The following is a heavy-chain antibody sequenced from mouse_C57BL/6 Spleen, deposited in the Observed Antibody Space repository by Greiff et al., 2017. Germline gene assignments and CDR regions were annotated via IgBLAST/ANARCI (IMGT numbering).Heavy chain of an antibody. CDR2: IYPSDSET. J-gene: IGHJ2*01. D-gene: IGHD1-1*01. V-gene: IGHV1-61*01. Sequence: VQLQQPGAELVRPGSSVKLSCKASGYTFTSYWMDWVKQRPGQGLEWIGNIYPSDSETHYNQKFKDKATLTVDKSSSTAYMQLSSLTSEVSAVYYGARGGDYGSLYYCDYWGQGTTLTVSS. CDR1: GYTFTSYW. CDR3: ARGGDYGSLYYCDY.